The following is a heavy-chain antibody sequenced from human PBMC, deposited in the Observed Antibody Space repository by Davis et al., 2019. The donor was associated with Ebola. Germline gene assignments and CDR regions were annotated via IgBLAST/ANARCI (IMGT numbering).Heavy chain of an antibody. J-gene: IGHJ4*02. D-gene: IGHD3-10*01. CDR1: EFTFTTYV. CDR3: IGGGSLVRGVTPGY. V-gene: IGHV3-30-3*01. Sequence: PGGSLRLSCAASEFTFTTYVMHWVRQAPGKGLEWVAVISYDGDNSYYADSVKGRFTISRENSKNTLYLQMNSLKTEDTAVYYCIGGGSLVRGVTPGYWGQGTLVTVSS. CDR2: ISYDGDNS.